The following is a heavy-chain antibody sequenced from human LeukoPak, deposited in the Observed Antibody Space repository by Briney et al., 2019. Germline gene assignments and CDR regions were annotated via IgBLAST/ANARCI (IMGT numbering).Heavy chain of an antibody. Sequence: SETLSLTCTVSGGSISSYYWSWIRQPPGKGLEWIGYIYYSGSTNYNPSLKSRVTISVDTSKNQFSLKLSSVTAADTAVYYCARRNYDFWSGYSYYFDYWGQGTLVTVSS. CDR1: GGSISSYY. D-gene: IGHD3-3*01. CDR2: IYYSGST. CDR3: ARRNYDFWSGYSYYFDY. V-gene: IGHV4-59*08. J-gene: IGHJ4*02.